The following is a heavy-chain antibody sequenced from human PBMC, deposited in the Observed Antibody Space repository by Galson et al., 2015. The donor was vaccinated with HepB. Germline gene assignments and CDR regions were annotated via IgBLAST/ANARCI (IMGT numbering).Heavy chain of an antibody. J-gene: IGHJ5*02. CDR3: ARDGGGGLNLMNWFDP. CDR2: INAGNGNT. V-gene: IGHV1-3*01. CDR1: GYTFTSYA. D-gene: IGHD1-14*01. Sequence: SVKVSCKASGYTFTSYAMHWVRQAPGQRLEWMGWINAGNGNTKYSQKFQGRVTITRDTSASTAYMELSSLRSEDTAVYYCARDGGGGLNLMNWFDPWGQGTLVTVSS.